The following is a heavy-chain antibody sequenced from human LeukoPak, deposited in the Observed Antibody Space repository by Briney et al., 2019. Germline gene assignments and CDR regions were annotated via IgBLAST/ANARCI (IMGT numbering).Heavy chain of an antibody. V-gene: IGHV3-23*01. D-gene: IGHD6-19*01. CDR1: GFTFSSYW. CDR2: VSGTGGNT. CDR3: AKMGAWSKYYFDY. Sequence: SGGSLRLSCAASGFTFSSYWMSWVRQAPGKGLEWVSTVSGTGGNTYYTDSVKGRFTISRDSSKDTLYLQMNSLRAEDTAVYYCAKMGAWSKYYFDYWGQGTLVTVSS. J-gene: IGHJ4*02.